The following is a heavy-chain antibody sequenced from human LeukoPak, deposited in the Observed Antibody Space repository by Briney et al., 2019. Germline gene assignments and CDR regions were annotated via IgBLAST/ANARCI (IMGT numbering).Heavy chain of an antibody. CDR1: GYTFTSYY. V-gene: IGHV1-46*01. CDR3: ARQYRPRHTGNPFDY. D-gene: IGHD1-14*01. CDR2: INPSGGST. J-gene: IGHJ4*02. Sequence: ASVKVSCKASGYTFTSYYMHWVRQAPGQGLEWMGIINPSGGSTSYAQKFQGRVTMTRDTSTSTVYMELSSPRSEDTAVYYCARQYRPRHTGNPFDYWGQGTLVTVSS.